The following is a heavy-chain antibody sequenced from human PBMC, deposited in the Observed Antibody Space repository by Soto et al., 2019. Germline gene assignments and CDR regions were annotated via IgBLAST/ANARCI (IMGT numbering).Heavy chain of an antibody. V-gene: IGHV1-2*04. Sequence: AAVKVSCKASGYTFTGYYMHWVRQAPGQGXEWMGWINPNSGGTNYAQKFQGWVTMSRDTSISTAYMELSRLRSDDTAVYYCARALRYCSGGSCYSNYYDSSGASDAFDIWGQGTMVTVSS. CDR2: INPNSGGT. CDR3: ARALRYCSGGSCYSNYYDSSGASDAFDI. CDR1: GYTFTGYY. D-gene: IGHD2-15*01. J-gene: IGHJ3*02.